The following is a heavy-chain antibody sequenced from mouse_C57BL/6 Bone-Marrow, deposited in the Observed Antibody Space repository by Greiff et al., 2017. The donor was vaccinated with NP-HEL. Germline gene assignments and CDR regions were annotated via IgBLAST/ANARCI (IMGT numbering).Heavy chain of an antibody. CDR2: IDPSDSYT. J-gene: IGHJ3*01. Sequence: QVQLQQSGAELVMPGASVKLSCKASGYTFTSYWMHWVKQRPGQGLEWIGEIDPSDSYTHYNQKFKGKSTLTVDKSSSTAYMQLSSLTSEDSAVYYCARESFYYAWCAYWGQGTLVTVSA. V-gene: IGHV1-69*01. D-gene: IGHD1-1*01. CDR3: ARESFYYAWCAY. CDR1: GYTFTSYW.